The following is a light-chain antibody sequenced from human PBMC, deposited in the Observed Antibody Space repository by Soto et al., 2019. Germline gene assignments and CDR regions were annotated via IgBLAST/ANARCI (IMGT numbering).Light chain of an antibody. V-gene: IGKV1-33*01. CDR3: QQYDNRPHT. CDR1: QDISNS. J-gene: IGKJ4*01. Sequence: IQMTQSPSSLSASVGERVTITCHASQDISNSLNWYQQKPGKAPKLLIYDAATLGTGVPSRCSRSRSGTDFTVTISSLQPGDIATYYCQQYDNRPHTFGRGTKVEIK. CDR2: DAA.